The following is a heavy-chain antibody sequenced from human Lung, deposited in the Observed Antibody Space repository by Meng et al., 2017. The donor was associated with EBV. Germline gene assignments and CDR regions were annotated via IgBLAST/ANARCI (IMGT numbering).Heavy chain of an antibody. CDR1: GFTFSDYY. J-gene: IGHJ4*02. D-gene: IGHD5-12*01. Sequence: QVELGGPGGGLVKPGGPLELSCAASGFTFSDYYMSWIRQAPGKGLEWVSYISSSGSTIYYADSVKGRFTISRDNAKNSLYLQMNSLRAEDTAVYYCVGYQRWGGSDYWGQGTLVTVSS. CDR2: ISSSGSTI. V-gene: IGHV3-11*01. CDR3: VGYQRWGGSDY.